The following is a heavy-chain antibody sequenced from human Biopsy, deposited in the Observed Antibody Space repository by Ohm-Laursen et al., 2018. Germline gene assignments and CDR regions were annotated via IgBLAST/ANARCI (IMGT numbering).Heavy chain of an antibody. J-gene: IGHJ4*02. CDR3: AADINVWNVNY. V-gene: IGHV3-30*03. CDR2: IFYDGSDT. CDR1: GFTFTNYG. D-gene: IGHD1-1*01. Sequence: SLRLSCAASGFTFTNYGMQWVRQAPGKGLEWVAFIFYDGSDTYYADSVKGRFTISRDNSRDTLYLQMSSLRAEDTAVYYCAADINVWNVNYWGQGTQVTVSS.